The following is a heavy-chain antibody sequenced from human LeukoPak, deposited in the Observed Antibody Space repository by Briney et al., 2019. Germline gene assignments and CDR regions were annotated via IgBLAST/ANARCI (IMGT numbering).Heavy chain of an antibody. Sequence: PGGSLRLSCAASGFTFSSYAMHWVRQAPGKGLEWVAVISYDGSNKYYADSVKGRFTISRDNSKNTLYLQMNSLRAEDTAVYCCARDFGTAAGLDYWGQGTLVTVSS. CDR2: ISYDGSNK. V-gene: IGHV3-30*04. J-gene: IGHJ4*02. D-gene: IGHD6-13*01. CDR1: GFTFSSYA. CDR3: ARDFGTAAGLDY.